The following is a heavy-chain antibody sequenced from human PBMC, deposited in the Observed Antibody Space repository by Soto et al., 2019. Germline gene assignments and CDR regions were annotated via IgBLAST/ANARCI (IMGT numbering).Heavy chain of an antibody. V-gene: IGHV1-69*13. CDR1: GGTFSSYA. Sequence: SVKVSCKASGGTFSSYAISWVRQAPGQGLEWMGGIIPIFGTANYAQKFQGRVTITADESTSTAYMELSSLRSEDTAVYYCARSETRKYYYDCSGDYFDYWGQGTLVTVSS. CDR2: IIPIFGTA. D-gene: IGHD3-22*01. J-gene: IGHJ4*02. CDR3: ARSETRKYYYDCSGDYFDY.